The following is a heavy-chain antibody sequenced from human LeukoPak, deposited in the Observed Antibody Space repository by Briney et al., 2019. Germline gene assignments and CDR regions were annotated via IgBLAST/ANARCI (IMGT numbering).Heavy chain of an antibody. V-gene: IGHV1-8*01. CDR3: ARDGPYYYYMDV. J-gene: IGHJ6*03. D-gene: IGHD3/OR15-3a*01. CDR1: GYTFTSYD. CDR2: MNPNSGNT. Sequence: ASVKVSCKASGYTFTSYDINWVRHATGQGLEWMGWMNPNSGNTGYAQKFQGRVTMTRNNSISTAYMELSSLRSEDTAVYYCARDGPYYYYMDVWGKGTTVTVSS.